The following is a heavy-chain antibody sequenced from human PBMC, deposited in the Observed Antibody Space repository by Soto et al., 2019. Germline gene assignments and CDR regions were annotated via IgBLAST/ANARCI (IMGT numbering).Heavy chain of an antibody. CDR2: IYHSGST. D-gene: IGHD6-13*01. V-gene: IGHV4-38-2*01. CDR3: ARLAPIAAADGMDV. CDR1: GYSISSGYY. J-gene: IGHJ6*02. Sequence: GPGPAKTSETLSLTCAVSGYSISSGYYWGWIRQSPGKGLEWIGSIYHSGSTYYNPSLKSRVIISVDTSKNQFSLKLSSVTAADTAVYYCARLAPIAAADGMDVWGQGTTVTVSS.